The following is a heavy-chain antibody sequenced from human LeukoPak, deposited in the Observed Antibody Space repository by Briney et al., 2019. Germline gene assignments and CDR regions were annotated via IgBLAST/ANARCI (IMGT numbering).Heavy chain of an antibody. Sequence: SETLSLTCVVSGGSISSNWWSWVRQPPGKGLEWIGEIYHSGSTNYNPSLKSLVTMSVDNPKNEFFLKLSSVTAADTAVYYCAGSRVPYGLDVWGKGTTVTVS. D-gene: IGHD1-26*01. V-gene: IGHV4-4*02. J-gene: IGHJ6*04. CDR1: GGSISSNW. CDR2: IYHSGST. CDR3: AGSRVPYGLDV.